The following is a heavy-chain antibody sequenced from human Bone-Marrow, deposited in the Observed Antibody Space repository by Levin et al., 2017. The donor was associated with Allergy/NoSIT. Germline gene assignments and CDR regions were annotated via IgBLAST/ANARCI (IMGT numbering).Heavy chain of an antibody. V-gene: IGHV4-34*01. Sequence: PSETLSLTCAVYGGSFSGYYWSWIRQPPGKGLEWIGEINHSGSTNYNPSLKSRVTISVDTSKNQFSLKLSSVTAADTAVYYCAGETHRGGIMTTPWGHNWFDPWGQGTLVTVSS. CDR2: INHSGST. CDR3: AGETHRGGIMTTPWGHNWFDP. D-gene: IGHD3-16*01. J-gene: IGHJ5*02. CDR1: GGSFSGYY.